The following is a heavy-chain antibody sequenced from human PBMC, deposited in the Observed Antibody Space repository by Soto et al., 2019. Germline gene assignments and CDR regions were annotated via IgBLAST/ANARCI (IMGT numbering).Heavy chain of an antibody. Sequence: QLQLQESVPGLVKPSETLSLTCPVSGGSISSSSYYWGWIRQPPGKGLEWIGSIYYSGSTYYNPSLKSRVTLSVDTSKTQFSLKLSSVTAADTAVYYGARPFAERYSYGLTWFDPWFQGTLVTVSS. CDR1: GGSISSSSYY. V-gene: IGHV4-39*01. CDR2: IYYSGST. J-gene: IGHJ5*02. CDR3: ARPFAERYSYGLTWFDP. D-gene: IGHD5-18*01.